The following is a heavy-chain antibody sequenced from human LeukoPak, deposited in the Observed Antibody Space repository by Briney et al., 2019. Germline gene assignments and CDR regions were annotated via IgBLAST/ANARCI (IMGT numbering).Heavy chain of an antibody. CDR3: ARGEYSSGWYRGDYYYYYMDV. J-gene: IGHJ6*03. CDR1: GFTFSSYS. V-gene: IGHV3-21*01. Sequence: GGSLRLSCAASGFTFSSYSMNWVRQAPGKGLEWVSSISSSSSYIYYADSVKGRFTISRDNAKNSLYLQMNSLRAEDTAVYYCARGEYSSGWYRGDYYYYYMDVWGKGTTVTVSS. D-gene: IGHD6-19*01. CDR2: ISSSSSYI.